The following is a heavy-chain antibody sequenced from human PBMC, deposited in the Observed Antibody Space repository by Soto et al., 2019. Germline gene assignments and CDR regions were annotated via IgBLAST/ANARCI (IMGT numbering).Heavy chain of an antibody. CDR2: INAGNGNT. V-gene: IGHV1-3*01. D-gene: IGHD2-21*02. CDR1: GYTFTSYG. Sequence: ASVKVCWEASGYTFTSYGMHWVRQASGQRLEWMGWINAGNGNTKYSQKFQGRVTITRDTSASTAYMELSSLRSEDTAVYYCAWSIVVVTALDYWGQGTLVPVSS. CDR3: AWSIVVVTALDY. J-gene: IGHJ4*02.